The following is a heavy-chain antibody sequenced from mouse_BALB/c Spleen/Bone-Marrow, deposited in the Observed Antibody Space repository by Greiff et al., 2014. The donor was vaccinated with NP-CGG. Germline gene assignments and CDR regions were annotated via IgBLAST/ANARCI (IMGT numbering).Heavy chain of an antibody. CDR2: IDPGSGGT. D-gene: IGHD2-4*01. J-gene: IGHJ4*01. V-gene: IGHV1-54*01. CDR3: AREGYDNDGGRSMDY. CDR1: GYAFTNYL. Sequence: QVQLKESGAELVRPGTSVKVSCKASGYAFTNYLIEWVKQRPGQGLEWIGLIDPGSGGTNYNEKFEGKATLTADKSSSTAYMQLSSLTSDDSAVYFCAREGYDNDGGRSMDYWGQGTSVTVSS.